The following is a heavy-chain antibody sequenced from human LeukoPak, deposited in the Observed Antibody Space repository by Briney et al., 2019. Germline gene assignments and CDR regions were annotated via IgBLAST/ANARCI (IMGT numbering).Heavy chain of an antibody. CDR1: GGSISSYY. CDR3: AREAVDCSSTSCYAAVNYYYYYMDV. D-gene: IGHD2-2*01. CDR2: IYTSGST. V-gene: IGHV4-4*07. J-gene: IGHJ6*03. Sequence: SETLSLTCTASGGSISSYYWSWIRQPAGKGLEWIGRIYTSGSTNYNPSLKSRVTMSVDTSKNQFSLKLSSVTAADTAVYYCAREAVDCSSTSCYAAVNYYYYYMDVWGKGTTVTVSS.